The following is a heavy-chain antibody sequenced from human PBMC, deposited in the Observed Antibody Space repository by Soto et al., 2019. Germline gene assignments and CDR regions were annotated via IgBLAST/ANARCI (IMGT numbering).Heavy chain of an antibody. D-gene: IGHD6-13*01. CDR1: GYTFTSYG. CDR3: ARLLPTSSSWPYYYYYYMDV. V-gene: IGHV1-18*01. Sequence: ASVKVSCKASGYTFTSYGSSWVRQAPGQGLEWMGWISAYNGNTNYAQKLQGRVTMTTDTSTSTAYMGLRSLRSDDTAVYYCARLLPTSSSWPYYYYYYMDVWGKGTTVTVSS. CDR2: ISAYNGNT. J-gene: IGHJ6*03.